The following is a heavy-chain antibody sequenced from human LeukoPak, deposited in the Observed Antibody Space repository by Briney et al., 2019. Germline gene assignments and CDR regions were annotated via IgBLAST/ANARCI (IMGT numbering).Heavy chain of an antibody. J-gene: IGHJ1*01. CDR3: APYCSGGSCTGYVQH. CDR1: GGSITSSYF. Sequence: SGTLPLTCTVSGGSITSSYFWGWIRQPPGKGLEWIGSISYSGSTQYNPSLKGRVTISVDTSKNEFSLNLGSVTAADTAVYFCAPYCSGGSCTGYVQHWGQGSLVTVSS. CDR2: ISYSGST. D-gene: IGHD2-15*01. V-gene: IGHV4-39*01.